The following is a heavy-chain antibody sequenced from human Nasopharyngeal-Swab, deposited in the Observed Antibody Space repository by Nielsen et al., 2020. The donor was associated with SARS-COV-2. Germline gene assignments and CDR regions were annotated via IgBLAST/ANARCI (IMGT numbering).Heavy chain of an antibody. CDR3: ARGFIVATIFHYYYYMDV. CDR2: MNPNSGNT. V-gene: IGHV1-8*01. D-gene: IGHD5-12*01. CDR1: GYTFTSYD. Sequence: ASVKVSCRAPGYTFTSYDINWARQATGQGLEWMGWMNPNSGNTGYAQKFQGRVTMTRNTSISTAYMELSSLRSEDTAVYYCARGFIVATIFHYYYYMDVWGKGTTVTVSS. J-gene: IGHJ6*03.